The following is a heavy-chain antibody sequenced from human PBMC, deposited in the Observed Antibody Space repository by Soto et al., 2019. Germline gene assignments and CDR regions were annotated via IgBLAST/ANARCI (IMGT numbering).Heavy chain of an antibody. D-gene: IGHD5-18*01. J-gene: IGHJ4*02. V-gene: IGHV4-59*01. CDR2: IYYSGST. CDR1: GGSISSYY. Sequence: PSETLSLTCTVSGGSISSYYWSWIRQPPGKGLEWIGYIYYSGSTNYNPSLKSRVTISVDTSKNQFSLKLSSVTAADTAVYYCAGSDVDTAMTDYWGLGTLVTVS. CDR3: AGSDVDTAMTDY.